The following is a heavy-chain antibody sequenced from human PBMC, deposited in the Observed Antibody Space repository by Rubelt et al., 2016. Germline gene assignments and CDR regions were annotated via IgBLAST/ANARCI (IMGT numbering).Heavy chain of an antibody. V-gene: IGHV4-4*07. CDR1: GGSISSYY. D-gene: IGHD4-17*01. CDR3: ARETQPTVTTRGEVDY. J-gene: IGHJ4*02. Sequence: QVQLQESGPGLVKPSETLSLTCTVSGGSISSYYWSWIRQPAGKGLEWIGRIYTSGSTNYNPSLKSRVTMSVDTSKNQFSLKLSSVTAAGTAVDYCARETQPTVTTRGEVDYWGQGTLVTVSS. CDR2: IYTSGST.